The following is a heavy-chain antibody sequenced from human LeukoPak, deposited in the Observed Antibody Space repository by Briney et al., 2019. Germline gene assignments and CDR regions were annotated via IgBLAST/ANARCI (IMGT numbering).Heavy chain of an antibody. D-gene: IGHD5-24*01. CDR3: ARSPVEMATRFDY. V-gene: IGHV3-66*01. J-gene: IGHJ4*02. Sequence: PGGSLRLSCAASGFTVSSNYMSWVRQAPGKGLEWVSVIYSGGSTYYADSVKGRFTISRDNAKNSLYLQMNGLRAEDTAVYYCARSPVEMATRFDYWGQGALVTVSS. CDR1: GFTVSSNY. CDR2: IYSGGST.